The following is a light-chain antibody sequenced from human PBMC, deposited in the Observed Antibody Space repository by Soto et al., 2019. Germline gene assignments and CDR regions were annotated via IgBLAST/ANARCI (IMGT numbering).Light chain of an antibody. CDR1: SSDLGGYNY. J-gene: IGLJ3*02. V-gene: IGLV2-14*01. CDR3: SAFTSINTWV. Sequence: QSALTQPASVSGSPGQSITISCTGTSSDLGGYNYVSWYQQHPGKAPKLMIYEVSNRPSGVSNRFSGSKSGNTASLTISVLQAEDEADYYCSAFTSINTWVFGGGTKVTVL. CDR2: EVS.